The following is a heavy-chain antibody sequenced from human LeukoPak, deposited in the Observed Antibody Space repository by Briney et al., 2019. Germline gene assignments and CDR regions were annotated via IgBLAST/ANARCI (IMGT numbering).Heavy chain of an antibody. CDR2: IKQDGTEK. V-gene: IGHV3-7*01. CDR1: GFTFSSYA. J-gene: IGHJ5*02. Sequence: GGSLRLSCAASGFTFSSYAMNWVRQAPGKGLEWVANIKQDGTEKYYVDSVKGRFTISRDNANNSLYLQMNSLRAEDTAVYFCARLPSIGWFDPWGQGTLVTVSA. CDR3: ARLPSIGWFDP.